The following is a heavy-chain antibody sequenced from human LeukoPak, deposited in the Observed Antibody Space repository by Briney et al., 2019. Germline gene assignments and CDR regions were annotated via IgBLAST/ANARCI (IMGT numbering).Heavy chain of an antibody. V-gene: IGHV1-2*02. Sequence: ASVKVSCKASGYTFTSYYMHWVRQAPGHGLEWVGWINPNSGGTNYAHSLKGRLTMTRDTSISTAYMERSRLRSDDTAVYYCQCGGDDSSGYCHRGASDICGQGTKATVSS. CDR1: GYTFTSYY. J-gene: IGHJ3*02. CDR3: QCGGDDSSGYCHRGASDI. D-gene: IGHD3-22*01. CDR2: INPNSGGT.